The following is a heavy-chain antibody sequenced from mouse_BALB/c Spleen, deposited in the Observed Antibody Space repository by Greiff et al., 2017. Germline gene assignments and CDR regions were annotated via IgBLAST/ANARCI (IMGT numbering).Heavy chain of an antibody. D-gene: IGHD2-14*01. V-gene: IGHV6-6*02. Sequence: EVQGVESGGGLVQPGGSMKLSCVASGFTFSNYWMNWVRQSPEKGLEWVAEIRLKSNNYATHYAESVKGRFTISRDDSKSSVYLQMNNLRAEDTGIYYCTRGEYEEWGQGTSVTVSS. CDR1: GFTFSNYW. CDR3: TRGEYEE. CDR2: IRLKSNNYAT. J-gene: IGHJ4*01.